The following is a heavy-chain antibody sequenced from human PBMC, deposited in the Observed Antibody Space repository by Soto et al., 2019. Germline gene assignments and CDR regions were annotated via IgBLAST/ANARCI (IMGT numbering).Heavy chain of an antibody. Sequence: GGSLRLYYTASGFSFSSYTMNWVRQTPGKGLEWVSYISSSSSTIYYADSVKGRFTISRDNAKNSLYLQMNSLRDEDTAVYYCARDVTGYSRWFDPWGQGTLVTVSS. J-gene: IGHJ5*02. V-gene: IGHV3-48*02. D-gene: IGHD5-18*01. CDR3: ARDVTGYSRWFDP. CDR1: GFSFSSYT. CDR2: ISSSSSTI.